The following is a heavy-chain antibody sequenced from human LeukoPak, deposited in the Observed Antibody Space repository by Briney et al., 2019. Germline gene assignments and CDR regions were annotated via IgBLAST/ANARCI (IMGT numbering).Heavy chain of an antibody. CDR3: ARVLYDSSGYPFDY. V-gene: IGHV4-59*01. D-gene: IGHD3-22*01. CDR1: GGSISGFY. Sequence: SETLSLTCTVSGGSISGFYWSWIRQPPGKELEWIGYIYYGGTTNYNPSLKSRVTISVDTSKNQFSLKLSSVTAADTAVYYCARVLYDSSGYPFDYWGQGTLVTVSS. CDR2: IYYGGTT. J-gene: IGHJ4*02.